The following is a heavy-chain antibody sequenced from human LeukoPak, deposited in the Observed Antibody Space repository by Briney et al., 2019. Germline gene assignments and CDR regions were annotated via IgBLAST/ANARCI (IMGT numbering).Heavy chain of an antibody. Sequence: GGSLRLSCAASGFTFSSYSMNWVRQAPGKGLEWVSSISSSSYIYYADSVKGRFTISRDNAKNSLYLQMNSLRAEDTAVYYCARPKARGYSYDLDYWGQGTLVTVSS. V-gene: IGHV3-21*01. CDR2: ISSSSYI. CDR3: ARPKARGYSYDLDY. D-gene: IGHD5-18*01. J-gene: IGHJ4*02. CDR1: GFTFSSYS.